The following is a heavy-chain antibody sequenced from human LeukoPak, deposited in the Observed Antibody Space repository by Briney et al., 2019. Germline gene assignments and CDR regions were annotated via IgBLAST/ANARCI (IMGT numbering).Heavy chain of an antibody. CDR2: ISSSSYI. V-gene: IGHV3-21*01. J-gene: IGHJ4*02. D-gene: IGHD5-12*01. CDR1: GFTFSSYS. CDR3: ARVLGYDILDY. Sequence: GGSLRLSCAASGFTFSSYSMNWVRQAPGKGLEWVSSISSSSYIYYADSVKGRFTISRDNAKNSLYLQMNSLRAEDTAVYYCARVLGYDILDYWGQGTLVTVSS.